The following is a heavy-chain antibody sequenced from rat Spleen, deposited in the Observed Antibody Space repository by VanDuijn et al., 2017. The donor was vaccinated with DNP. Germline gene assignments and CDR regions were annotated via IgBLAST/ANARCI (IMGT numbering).Heavy chain of an antibody. Sequence: EVQLVESGGGLVQPGHSLKLSCAASGFTFSDYAMAWVRQSPKKGLEWVATLMYDGTTTYYRDSVKGRFTISRDNANSTLFLQMDSLRSEDTATYCCATQWPHWFAYWGQGTLVTVSS. CDR2: LMYDGTTT. V-gene: IGHV5S10*01. J-gene: IGHJ3*01. CDR3: ATQWPHWFAY. CDR1: GFTFSDYA.